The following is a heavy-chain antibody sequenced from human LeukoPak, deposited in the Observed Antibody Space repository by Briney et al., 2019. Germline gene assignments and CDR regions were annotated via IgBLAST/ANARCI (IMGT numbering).Heavy chain of an antibody. CDR2: IIPIFGTA. J-gene: IGHJ4*02. CDR3: VRDLGISGWYAPPLGYFDS. Sequence: SVKVSCKASGGTFSSYAISWVRQAPGQGLEWMGGIIPIFGTANYAQKFQGRVTITADKSTSTAYMELSSLRSEDTAVYYCVRDLGISGWYAPPLGYFDSWGQGTLVTVSS. CDR1: GGTFSSYA. D-gene: IGHD6-19*01. V-gene: IGHV1-69*06.